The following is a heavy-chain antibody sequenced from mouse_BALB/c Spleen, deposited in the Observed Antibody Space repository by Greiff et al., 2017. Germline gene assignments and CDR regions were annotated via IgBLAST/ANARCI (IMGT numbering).Heavy chain of an antibody. V-gene: IGHV5-17*02. CDR1: GFTFSSFG. J-gene: IGHJ3*01. Sequence: EVKLMESGGGLVQPGGSRKLSCAASGFTFSSFGMHWVRQAPEKGLEWVAYISSGSSTIYYADTVKGRFTISRDNPKNTLFLQMTSLRSEDTAMYYCARVYYGSSYWFAYWGQGTLVTVSA. CDR2: ISSGSSTI. CDR3: ARVYYGSSYWFAY. D-gene: IGHD1-1*01.